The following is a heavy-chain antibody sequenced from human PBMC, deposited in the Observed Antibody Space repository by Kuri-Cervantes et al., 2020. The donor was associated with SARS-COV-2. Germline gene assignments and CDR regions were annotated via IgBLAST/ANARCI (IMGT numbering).Heavy chain of an antibody. J-gene: IGHJ5*02. CDR1: GYTFTGYY. D-gene: IGHD2-2*01. V-gene: IGHV1-69*13. CDR3: ASGYCSSTSCYRSGNRFDP. Sequence: SVKVSCKASGYTFTGYYMHWVRQAPGQGLEWMGGIIPIFGAANYAQKFQGRVTITADESTSTAYMELSSLRSEDTAVYYCASGYCSSTSCYRSGNRFDPWGQGTLVTVSS. CDR2: IIPIFGAA.